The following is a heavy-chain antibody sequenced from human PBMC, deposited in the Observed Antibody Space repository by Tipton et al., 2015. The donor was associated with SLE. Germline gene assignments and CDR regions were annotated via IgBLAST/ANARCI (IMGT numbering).Heavy chain of an antibody. CDR3: ARVRGISSWYDY. V-gene: IGHV4-4*08. J-gene: IGHJ4*02. D-gene: IGHD6-13*01. CDR1: GGSISSYY. Sequence: TLSLTCTVSGGSISSYYWSWIRQPPGKGLEWIGYICASGSTNYNPSLKSRLTISVDTSKSQFSLKLRSVTAADTAVYYCARVRGISSWYDYWGQGTLVTVSS. CDR2: ICASGST.